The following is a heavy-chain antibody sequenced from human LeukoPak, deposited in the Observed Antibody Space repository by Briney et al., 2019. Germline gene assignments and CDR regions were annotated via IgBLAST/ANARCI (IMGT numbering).Heavy chain of an antibody. CDR1: GFTFSRYW. CDR3: TTGYSSGWYNEGNY. D-gene: IGHD6-19*01. J-gene: IGHJ4*02. V-gene: IGHV3-7*01. CDR2: IKQDGSGE. Sequence: GGSLRLSCVASGFTFSRYWMSWVRQAPGKGLEWVAKIKQDGSGEYYLDSVKGRFTISIDNAKNSLYLQMNSLRDDDTAVYFCTTGYSSGWYNEGNYWGQGTLVTVSS.